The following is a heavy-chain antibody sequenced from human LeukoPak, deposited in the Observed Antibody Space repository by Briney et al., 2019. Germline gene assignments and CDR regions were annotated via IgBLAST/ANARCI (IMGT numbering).Heavy chain of an antibody. CDR1: GFTFSSYA. Sequence: GGSLRLSCAASGFTFSSYAMHWVRQAPGKGLEYVSAISSNGGSTYYANSVKGRFTISRDNSKSTLYLQMGSLRAEDIAVYYRARDFIAAASGLGYWGQGTLVTVSS. CDR3: ARDFIAAASGLGY. V-gene: IGHV3-64*01. CDR2: ISSNGGST. D-gene: IGHD6-13*01. J-gene: IGHJ4*02.